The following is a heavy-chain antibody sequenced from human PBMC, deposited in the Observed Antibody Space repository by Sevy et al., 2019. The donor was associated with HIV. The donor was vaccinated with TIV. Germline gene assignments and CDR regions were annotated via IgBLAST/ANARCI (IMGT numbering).Heavy chain of an antibody. CDR3: ANEAVGSTETYFDY. J-gene: IGHJ4*02. CDR2: ISSSGSDT. CDR1: EFTFSNYA. Sequence: GGSLRLSCAASEFTFSNYAMNWVRHAPGKGLEWVSSISSSGSDTYYAASVKGRFTISRDNSRNTVYLQMNSLRDEDTAVYYCANEAVGSTETYFDYWGRGTLVTVSS. D-gene: IGHD6-19*01. V-gene: IGHV3-23*01.